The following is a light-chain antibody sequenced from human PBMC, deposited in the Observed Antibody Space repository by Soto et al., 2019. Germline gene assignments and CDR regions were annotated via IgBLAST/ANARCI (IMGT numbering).Light chain of an antibody. Sequence: DIQMTQSPSTLSASVGDRVTITCRASQSISSWLAWYQQKPGKAPKLLIYKASSLESGVPSRFSGSGSGTEFTLTISSLQPDDFATDYCQQYNGTFGQGTKVEIK. CDR1: QSISSW. CDR3: QQYNGT. V-gene: IGKV1-5*03. CDR2: KAS. J-gene: IGKJ1*01.